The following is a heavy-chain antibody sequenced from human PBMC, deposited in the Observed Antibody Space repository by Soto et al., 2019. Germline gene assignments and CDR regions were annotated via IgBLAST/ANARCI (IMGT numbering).Heavy chain of an antibody. V-gene: IGHV1-69*13. CDR1: GGTFSSYA. Sequence: SVKVSCKASGGTFSSYAISWVRQAPGQGPEWMGGIIPIFGTANYAQKFQGRVTITADESTSTAYMELSSLRSEDTAVYYCARGWQRGGGSPYYFDYWGQGTLVTVSS. J-gene: IGHJ4*02. CDR2: IIPIFGTA. D-gene: IGHD2-15*01. CDR3: ARGWQRGGGSPYYFDY.